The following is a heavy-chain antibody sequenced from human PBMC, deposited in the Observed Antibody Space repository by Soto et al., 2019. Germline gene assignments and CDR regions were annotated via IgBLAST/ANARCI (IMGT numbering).Heavy chain of an antibody. CDR3: ARELERHNYYYGMDV. V-gene: IGHV1-69*01. CDR1: GVTFTSYA. D-gene: IGHD1-1*01. Sequence: QVPLVQSGAEVKKPGSSVKVSCKASGVTFTSYAVVWVRQAPGQGLEWMGGIVPILGTSKYAQRFQGRVSLTADGSWSTVYMELSSLSYDDTAIYYCARELERHNYYYGMDVWGQGTTVTVSS. J-gene: IGHJ6*02. CDR2: IVPILGTS.